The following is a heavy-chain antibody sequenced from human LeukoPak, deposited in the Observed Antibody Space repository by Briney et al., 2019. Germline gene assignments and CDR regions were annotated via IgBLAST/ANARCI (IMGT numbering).Heavy chain of an antibody. J-gene: IGHJ6*02. D-gene: IGHD3-10*01. CDR2: TSGSGGST. CDR1: GFTFSSYA. Sequence: GGSLRLSCAASGFTFSSYAMSWVRQAPGKGLKWVSATSGSGGSTYYADSVKGRFTISRDNSKNTLYLQMNSLRAEDTAVYYCAKGGPMVSYYGMDVWGQGTTVTVSS. V-gene: IGHV3-23*01. CDR3: AKGGPMVSYYGMDV.